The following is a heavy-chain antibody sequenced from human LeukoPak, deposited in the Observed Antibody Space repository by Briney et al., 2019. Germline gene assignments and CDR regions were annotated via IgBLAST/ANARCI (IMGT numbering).Heavy chain of an antibody. CDR1: GFTVSSNH. D-gene: IGHD1-1*01. CDR2: IYSGGST. CDR3: ARGPAGYN. Sequence: SWGSLRLSCAASGFTVSSNHMSWVRQAPGKGLEWVSVIYSGGSTDYADSVKGRFTISRDNSKNTLYLQMNSLRVEDTAVYHCARGPAGYNWGQGTLVTVSS. J-gene: IGHJ4*02. V-gene: IGHV3-53*01.